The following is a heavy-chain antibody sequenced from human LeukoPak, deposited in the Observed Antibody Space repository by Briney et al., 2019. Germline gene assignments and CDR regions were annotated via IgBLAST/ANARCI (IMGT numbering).Heavy chain of an antibody. J-gene: IGHJ4*02. CDR1: GFTFSSYA. V-gene: IGHV3-23*01. CDR3: AKDSLPTTGVYDSSGYPDY. D-gene: IGHD3-22*01. CDR2: ISGSGGST. Sequence: GGSLRLSCAASGFTFSSYAMGWVRQAPGKGLEWVSAISGSGGSTYYADSVKGRFTISRDNSKNTLYLQMNSLRAEDTAVYYCAKDSLPTTGVYDSSGYPDYWGQGTLVTVSS.